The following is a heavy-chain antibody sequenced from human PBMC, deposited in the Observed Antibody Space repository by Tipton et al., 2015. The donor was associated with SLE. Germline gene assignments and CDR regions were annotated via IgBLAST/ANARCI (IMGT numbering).Heavy chain of an antibody. D-gene: IGHD5-18*01. Sequence: TLSLTCAVYGGSFSGYYWSWIRQPPGKGLEWIGEINHSGSTNYNPSLKSRVTISVDTSKNQFSLKLSSVTPADTAVYYCARAGYSGRGAFDIWGQGTMVTVSS. J-gene: IGHJ3*02. CDR2: INHSGST. CDR1: GGSFSGYY. V-gene: IGHV4-34*01. CDR3: ARAGYSGRGAFDI.